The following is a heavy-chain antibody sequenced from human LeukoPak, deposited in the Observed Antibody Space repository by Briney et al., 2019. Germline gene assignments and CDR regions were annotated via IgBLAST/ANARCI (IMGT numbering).Heavy chain of an antibody. CDR1: GYSFTSYW. CDR2: IDPSDSYT. V-gene: IGHV5-10-1*01. D-gene: IGHD5-18*01. CDR3: ARHVRYSYGYGY. Sequence: GASLKISCKGSGYSFTSYWISWVRQMPGKGLEWMGRIDPSDSYTNYSPSFQGHVTISADKSISTAYLQWSSLKASDTAMYYCARHVRYSYGYGYWGQGTLVTVSS. J-gene: IGHJ4*02.